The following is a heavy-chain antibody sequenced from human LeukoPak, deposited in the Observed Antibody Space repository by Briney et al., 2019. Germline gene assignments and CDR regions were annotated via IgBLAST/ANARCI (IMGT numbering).Heavy chain of an antibody. CDR2: IYSGVST. CDR1: GFTVSSNY. V-gene: IGHV3-53*01. J-gene: IGHJ4*02. D-gene: IGHD5-18*01. Sequence: PGGSLRLSCAASGFTVSSNYMSWVRQAPGKGLEWVSVIYSGVSTYYADSVKGRFTISRDNSKNTLYLQMNSLRAEDTAVYYCAREAVRGDTATLKGAMGYWGQGTLVTVSS. CDR3: AREAVRGDTATLKGAMGY.